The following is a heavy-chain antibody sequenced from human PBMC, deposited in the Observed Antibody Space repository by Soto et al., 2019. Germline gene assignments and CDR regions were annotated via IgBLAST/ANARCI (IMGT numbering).Heavy chain of an antibody. CDR2: IYNNETF. Sequence: SETLSLTCSVSGASVISGSFYFSGMGQPPGKGLEWIGFIYNNETFNYNPSLKSRVTLSVDTSKHQFSLKLSSVTAADTAVYYCARVPLRYSSSHNFDSWGQGALVTVSS. CDR1: GASVISGSFY. D-gene: IGHD6-19*01. J-gene: IGHJ4*02. CDR3: ARVPLRYSSSHNFDS. V-gene: IGHV4-61*01.